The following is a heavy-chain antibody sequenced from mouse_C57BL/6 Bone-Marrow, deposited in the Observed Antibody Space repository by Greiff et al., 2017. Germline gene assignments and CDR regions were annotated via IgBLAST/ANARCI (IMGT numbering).Heavy chain of an antibody. CDR3: ARYEPYREAMDY. CDR1: GFTFTDYY. D-gene: IGHD2-12*01. Sequence: EVMLVESGGGLVQPGGSLSLSCAASGFTFTDYYMSWVRQHPGKALEWLGFIRNKANGYTTEYSASVKGRFTIYRDNSQSILYLQMTALRAEDSATYYCARYEPYREAMDYWGQGTSVTVSS. CDR2: IRNKANGYTT. V-gene: IGHV7-3*01. J-gene: IGHJ4*01.